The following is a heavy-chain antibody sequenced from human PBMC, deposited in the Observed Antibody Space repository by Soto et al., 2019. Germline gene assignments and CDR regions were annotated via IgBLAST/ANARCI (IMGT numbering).Heavy chain of an antibody. CDR2: IYYSGYT. CDR1: GGSISSSSYY. J-gene: IGHJ4*02. V-gene: IGHV4-39*01. D-gene: IGHD6-13*01. CDR3: ARHKDTSSRYLLPDY. Sequence: SETLSLTCTVSGGSISSSSYYWGWIRQPPGKGLEWIGSIYYSGYTYYNPSLKSRVTISVYTSKNQFSLKVSSVTATDTAVYYWARHKDTSSRYLLPDYWGQGTLVTVSS.